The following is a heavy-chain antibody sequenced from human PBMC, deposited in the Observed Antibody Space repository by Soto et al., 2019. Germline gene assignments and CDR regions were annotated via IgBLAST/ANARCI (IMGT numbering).Heavy chain of an antibody. CDR1: GGSISSGGYS. Sequence: QLQLQESGSGLVKPSQTLSLTCAVSGGSISSGGYSWSWIRQPPGKGLEWIGYIYHSGSTYYNQSLKSRVTRSVDRSKSQSSPKLSSVTAADTAVYYYARITRAARSFDYCAQGTLVTGSS. CDR2: IYHSGST. CDR3: ARITRAARSFDY. D-gene: IGHD6-6*01. V-gene: IGHV4-30-2*01. J-gene: IGHJ4*02.